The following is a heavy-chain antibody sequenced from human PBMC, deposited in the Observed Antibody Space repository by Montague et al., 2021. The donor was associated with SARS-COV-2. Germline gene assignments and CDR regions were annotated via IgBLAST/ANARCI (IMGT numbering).Heavy chain of an antibody. CDR2: ILHRSKRYN. D-gene: IGHD1-1*01. J-gene: IGHJ6*02. V-gene: IGHV6-1*01. CDR1: GDSVSILSAN. Sequence: CAISGDSVSILSANWYWLRQSLPTRLQLVGSILHRSKRYNDCAVXARGRVTINPDTSKNQFSLQLNSVTPGDTAIYYCTSGREGNYNVMDVWGQGTTVTVSS. CDR3: TSGREGNYNVMDV.